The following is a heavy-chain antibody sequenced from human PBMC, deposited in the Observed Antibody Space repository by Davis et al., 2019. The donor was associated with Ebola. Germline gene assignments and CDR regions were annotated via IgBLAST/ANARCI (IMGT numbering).Heavy chain of an antibody. D-gene: IGHD6-19*01. J-gene: IGHJ6*02. CDR1: GFTFSSYG. CDR3: ARDPPGYSSGWYSDYYYGMDV. Sequence: GESLKISCAASGFTFSSYGMHWVRQAPGKGLEWVAVIWYDGSNKYYADSVKGRFTISRDNSKNTLYLQMNSLRAEDTAVYYCARDPPGYSSGWYSDYYYGMDVWGQGTTVTVSS. CDR2: IWYDGSNK. V-gene: IGHV3-33*01.